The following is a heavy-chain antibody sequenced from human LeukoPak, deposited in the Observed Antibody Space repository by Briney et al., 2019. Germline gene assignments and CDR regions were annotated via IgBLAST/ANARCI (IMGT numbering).Heavy chain of an antibody. CDR3: ARYSSSEGFFDY. CDR2: IYYSGST. J-gene: IGHJ4*02. V-gene: IGHV4-59*12. CDR1: GGSISSYY. Sequence: SETLSLTCTVSGGSISSYYWSWIRQPPGKGLEWIGYIYYSGSTNYNPSLKSRVTISVDTSKNQFSLKLSSVTAADTAVYYCARYSSSEGFFDYWGQGTLVTVSS. D-gene: IGHD6-6*01.